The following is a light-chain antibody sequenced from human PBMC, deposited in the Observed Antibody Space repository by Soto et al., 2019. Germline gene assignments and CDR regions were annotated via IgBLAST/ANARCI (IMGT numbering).Light chain of an antibody. V-gene: IGKV1-5*03. CDR1: QSISSW. CDR2: TAS. J-gene: IGKJ4*01. CDR3: QEYNSDSGIT. Sequence: DIQMTQSPSTLSASVGDGVTITCRASQSISSWLAWYQQKPVKAPKLLIYTASNLISGVPSRFSGSGSGTEFTLTISSLQPDDFATYYCQEYNSDSGITFGGGTKVEIK.